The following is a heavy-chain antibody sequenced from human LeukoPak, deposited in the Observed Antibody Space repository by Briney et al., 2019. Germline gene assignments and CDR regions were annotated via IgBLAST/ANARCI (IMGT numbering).Heavy chain of an antibody. CDR3: ARGRVHYDSSGYSFPGVCYFDY. Sequence: KPGGSLRLSCAASGFTFSSYAMSWVRQAPGKGLEWIGEINHSGSTNYNPSLKSRVTISVDTSKNQFSLKLSSVTAADTAVYYCARGRVHYDSSGYSFPGVCYFDYWGQGTLVTVSS. D-gene: IGHD3-22*01. J-gene: IGHJ4*02. CDR2: INHSGST. V-gene: IGHV4-34*01. CDR1: GFTFSSYA.